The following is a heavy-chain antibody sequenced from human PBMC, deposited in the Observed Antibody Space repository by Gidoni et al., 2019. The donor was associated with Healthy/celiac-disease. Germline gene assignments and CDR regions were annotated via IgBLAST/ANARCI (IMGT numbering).Heavy chain of an antibody. CDR1: GGTFSSYA. J-gene: IGHJ6*03. V-gene: IGHV1-69*01. Sequence: QVQLVQSGAAVKKPGSSVKVSCKASGGTFSSYAIGWVRQAHGQGLEWMGGIIPIFGTANYAQKFQGRVTITADESTSTAYMELSSLRSEDTAVYYCARASITIFGVGGNYYYMDVWGKGTTVTVSS. CDR3: ARASITIFGVGGNYYYMDV. CDR2: IIPIFGTA. D-gene: IGHD3-3*01.